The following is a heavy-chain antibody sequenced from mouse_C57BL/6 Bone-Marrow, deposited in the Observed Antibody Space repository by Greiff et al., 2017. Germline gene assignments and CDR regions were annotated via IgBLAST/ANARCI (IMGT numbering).Heavy chain of an antibody. V-gene: IGHV14-4*01. J-gene: IGHJ3*01. CDR3: TTGFYSIFAY. Sequence: EVQRVESGAELVRPGASVKLSCTASGFNIKDDYMHWVKQRPEQGLEWIGWIDPENGDTEYASKFQGKATITADTSSNTAYLQLSSLTSEDTAVYYCTTGFYSIFAYWGQGTLVTVSA. CDR2: IDPENGDT. D-gene: IGHD2-5*01. CDR1: GFNIKDDY.